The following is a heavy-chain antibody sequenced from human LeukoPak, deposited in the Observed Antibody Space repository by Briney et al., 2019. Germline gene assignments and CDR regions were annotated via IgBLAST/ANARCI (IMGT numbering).Heavy chain of an antibody. J-gene: IGHJ5*02. D-gene: IGHD1-26*01. CDR3: AKSDYFDP. V-gene: IGHV3-74*01. CDR1: GFSLSDYW. CDR2: IKNDGSVA. Sequence: GGSLRLSCVGSGFSLSDYWVSWVRQAPGKGLVWVSRIKNDGSVATYADSVKGRFSISRDDAKNTLYLQMNSLRAEDTAFYFCAKSDYFDPWGPGTLVTVSS.